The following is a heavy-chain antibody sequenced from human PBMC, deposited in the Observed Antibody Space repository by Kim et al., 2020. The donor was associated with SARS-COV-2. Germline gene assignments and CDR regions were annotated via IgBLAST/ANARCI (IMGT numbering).Heavy chain of an antibody. V-gene: IGHV3-30*04. Sequence: GGSLRLSCAASGFTFSSYAMHWVRQAPGKGLEWVAVISYDGSNKYYADSVKGRFTISRDNSKNTLYLQMNSLRAEDTAVYYCARVPIGGYVDRWYFDLWGRGTLVTVSS. CDR1: GFTFSSYA. CDR3: ARVPIGGYVDRWYFDL. J-gene: IGHJ2*01. CDR2: ISYDGSNK. D-gene: IGHD2-15*01.